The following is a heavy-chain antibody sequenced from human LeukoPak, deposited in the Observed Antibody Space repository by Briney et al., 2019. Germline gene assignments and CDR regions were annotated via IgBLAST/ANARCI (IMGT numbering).Heavy chain of an antibody. J-gene: IGHJ4*02. Sequence: ASVKVSCKASGGTFSSYAISWVRQAPGQGLEWMGRIISIFGTANYAQKFQGRVTITTDESTSTAYMELSSLRSEDTAVYYCARDRPIYYDSSGYYYFDDWGQGTLVTVSS. V-gene: IGHV1-69*05. D-gene: IGHD3-22*01. CDR3: ARDRPIYYDSSGYYYFDD. CDR1: GGTFSSYA. CDR2: IISIFGTA.